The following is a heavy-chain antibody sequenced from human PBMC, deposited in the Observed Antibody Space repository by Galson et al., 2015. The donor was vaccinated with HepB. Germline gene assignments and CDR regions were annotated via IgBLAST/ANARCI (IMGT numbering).Heavy chain of an antibody. V-gene: IGHV4-61*02. Sequence: TLSLTCTVSGGSISSGSYYWSWIRQPAGKGLEWIGRIYTSGSTNYNPSLKSRVTMSVDTSKNQFSLKLSSVTAADTAVYYCARVLYSNYDDDAFDIWGQGTMVTVSS. CDR1: GGSISSGSYY. D-gene: IGHD4-11*01. J-gene: IGHJ3*02. CDR3: ARVLYSNYDDDAFDI. CDR2: IYTSGST.